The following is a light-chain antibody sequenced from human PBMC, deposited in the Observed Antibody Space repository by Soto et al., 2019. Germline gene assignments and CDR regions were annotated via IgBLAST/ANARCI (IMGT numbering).Light chain of an antibody. CDR1: TGAVTSSHY. Sequence: QAVVTQDPSLTVSPGGTVTLTCQASTGAVTSSHYPFWFQQKPGQDPTTLIFDTNNKHSWPPARFSGSLLGGKATLTLSGAKPEDEAEYYCLLCYPDVIAGVNVLFGGGTKLTVL. CDR2: DTN. J-gene: IGLJ2*01. CDR3: LLCYPDVIAGVNVL. V-gene: IGLV7-46*01.